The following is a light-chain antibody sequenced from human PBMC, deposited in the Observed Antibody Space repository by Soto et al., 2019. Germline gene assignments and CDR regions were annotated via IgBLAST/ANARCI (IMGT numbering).Light chain of an antibody. CDR2: DDT. V-gene: IGLV3-21*02. Sequence: SYELTQPPSMSVAPGQTARVTCGGNNIGSKSVHWYQQKPGQAPVLVVYDDTDRPSGIPERFSGSNSGNTATLTISRVDAGDEADSYCHVWDSGSDHHVFGSGTKVTVL. J-gene: IGLJ1*01. CDR3: HVWDSGSDHHV. CDR1: NIGSKS.